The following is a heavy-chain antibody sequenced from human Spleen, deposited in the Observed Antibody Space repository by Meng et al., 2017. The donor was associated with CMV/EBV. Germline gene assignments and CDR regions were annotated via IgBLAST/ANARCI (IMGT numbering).Heavy chain of an antibody. V-gene: IGHV3-21*01. Sequence: GGSLRLSCAASGFTFSDYVMNWVRQAPEKGLEWVSSISSSGTSRSYAGSLKGRFTISRDNAKNSLYLQMNSLRAEDTAVYYCARAQTMPGVFDIWGQGTMVTVSS. J-gene: IGHJ3*02. CDR3: ARAQTMPGVFDI. CDR2: ISSSGTSR. D-gene: IGHD2-2*01. CDR1: GFTFSDYV.